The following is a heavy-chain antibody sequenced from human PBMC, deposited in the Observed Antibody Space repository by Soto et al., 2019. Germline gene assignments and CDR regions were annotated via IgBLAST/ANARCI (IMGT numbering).Heavy chain of an antibody. Sequence: SETLPLTCTVSGGSIGSYYWSWIRQPPGKGLEWIGYIYYSGSTNYNPSLKSRVTISVDTSKNQFSPKLSSVTTADTAVYYCARAQYSSSTGVWFDPWGQGTLVTVSS. J-gene: IGHJ5*02. D-gene: IGHD6-6*01. CDR2: IYYSGST. V-gene: IGHV4-59*08. CDR3: ARAQYSSSTGVWFDP. CDR1: GGSIGSYY.